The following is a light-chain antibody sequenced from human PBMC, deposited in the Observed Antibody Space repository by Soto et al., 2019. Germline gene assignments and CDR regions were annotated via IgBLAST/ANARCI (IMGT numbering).Light chain of an antibody. CDR1: QSVSRY. J-gene: IGKJ4*01. CDR3: QQRSNWPPFS. V-gene: IGKV3-11*01. CDR2: DAS. Sequence: EIVLTQSPATLSLSPGERATLSCSASQSVSRYLAWYQQKPGQAPRLLIYDASNRATGIPARFSGSGSGTDFTLTISSLEPEDFAVYYCQQRSNWPPFSFGGGNTVEIK.